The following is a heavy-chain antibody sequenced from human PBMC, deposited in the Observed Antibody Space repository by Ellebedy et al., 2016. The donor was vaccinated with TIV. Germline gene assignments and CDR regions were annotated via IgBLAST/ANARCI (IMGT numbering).Heavy chain of an antibody. Sequence: AASVKVSCKASGYTFTSYAMHWVRQAPGQRLEWMGWINTVNGNTKDSQKFQGRVTISRDTSASTAYMDLSGLTSEDTAVYYCATGDRRNYWGQGTLVTVSS. J-gene: IGHJ4*02. CDR2: INTVNGNT. CDR1: GYTFTSYA. V-gene: IGHV1-3*04. CDR3: ATGDRRNY. D-gene: IGHD7-27*01.